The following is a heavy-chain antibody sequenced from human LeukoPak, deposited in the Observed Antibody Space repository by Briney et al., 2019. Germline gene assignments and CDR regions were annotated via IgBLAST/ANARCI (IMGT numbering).Heavy chain of an antibody. CDR2: IYYIGIT. D-gene: IGHD6-6*01. J-gene: IGHJ1*01. Sequence: KPSETLSLTCTVSGGSISSSSYYWGWICQPPGKGLEWIGSIYYIGITYYKPSLQSRVTISVDTSKNQFSLKMTSVTAADTAVYYCVRLLQYSSSSRYFQRWGQGSLVTVSS. V-gene: IGHV4-39*01. CDR1: GGSISSSSYY. CDR3: VRLLQYSSSSRYFQR.